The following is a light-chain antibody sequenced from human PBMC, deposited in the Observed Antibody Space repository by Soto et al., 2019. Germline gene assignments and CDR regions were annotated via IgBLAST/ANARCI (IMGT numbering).Light chain of an antibody. CDR3: QHYGSSPYS. CDR2: GAS. CDR1: HSVSSSY. Sequence: EIVLPQSPGTLSLSPGERATLSCRASHSVSSSYLAWYKQKPGQSPRLLLYGASSSAAGIPDRFSVSGSGTDFTLTISRPEPEDFAVYYCQHYGSSPYSFGQGTKLEIK. V-gene: IGKV3-20*01. J-gene: IGKJ2*01.